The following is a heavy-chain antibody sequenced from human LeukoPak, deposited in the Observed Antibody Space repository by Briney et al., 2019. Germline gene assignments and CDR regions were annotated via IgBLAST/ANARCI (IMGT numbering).Heavy chain of an antibody. CDR2: IYHSGST. CDR1: GYSISSGYY. V-gene: IGHV4-38-2*01. J-gene: IGHJ4*02. CDR3: ATFDY. Sequence: SETLSLTCAVSGYSISSGYYWGWIRQPPGKGLEWIGSIYHSGSTNYNPSLKSRVTISVDKSKNQFSLKLSSVTAADTAVYYCATFDYWGQGTLVTVSS.